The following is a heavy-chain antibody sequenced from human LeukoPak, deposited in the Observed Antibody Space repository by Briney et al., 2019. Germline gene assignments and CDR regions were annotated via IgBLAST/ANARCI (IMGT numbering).Heavy chain of an antibody. CDR2: MKRDGSEK. D-gene: IGHD5-18*01. V-gene: IGHV3-7*01. CDR3: ARFARDSEYTNMDH. Sequence: GGSLRLSCAASGFTFSTYWMTWVRQAPGKGLEWVANMKRDGSEKNDVDPENGRFTNSRDNDKNSLYQQMNSLRAKDTAVYYCARFARDSEYTNMDHWGQGTLVTVSS. CDR1: GFTFSTYW. J-gene: IGHJ4*02.